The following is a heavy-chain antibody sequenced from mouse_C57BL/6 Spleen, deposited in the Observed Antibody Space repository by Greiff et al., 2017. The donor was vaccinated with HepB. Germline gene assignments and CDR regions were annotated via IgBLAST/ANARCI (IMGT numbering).Heavy chain of an antibody. J-gene: IGHJ4*01. CDR2: IYPGDGDT. CDR1: GYAFSSSW. D-gene: IGHD1-1*01. V-gene: IGHV1-82*01. Sequence: VQLQQSGPELVKPGASVKISCKASGYAFSSSWMNWVKQRPGKGLEWIGRIYPGDGDTNYNGKFKGKATLTADKSSSTAYMQLSSLTSEDSTVYSCARDDYYGSSYVRYAMDYWGQGTSVTVSS. CDR3: ARDDYYGSSYVRYAMDY.